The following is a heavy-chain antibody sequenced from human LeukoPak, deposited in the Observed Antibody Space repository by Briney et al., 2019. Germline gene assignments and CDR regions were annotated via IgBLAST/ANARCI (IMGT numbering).Heavy chain of an antibody. CDR2: IYYSGST. V-gene: IGHV4-59*08. J-gene: IGHJ5*02. CDR3: ARHESEWELLSLDP. D-gene: IGHD1-26*01. Sequence: SETLSLTCTVSGGSISSYYWSWIRQPPGKGLEWVGYIYYSGSTNYNPSLKSRVTISVDTSKNQFSLKLSSVTAADTAVYYCARHESEWELLSLDPWGQGTLVTVSS. CDR1: GGSISSYY.